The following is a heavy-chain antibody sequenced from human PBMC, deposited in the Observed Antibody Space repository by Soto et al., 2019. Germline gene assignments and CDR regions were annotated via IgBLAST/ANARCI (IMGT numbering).Heavy chain of an antibody. Sequence: GGSLRLSCAASGFTFDDYAMHWVRQAPGKGLEWFSGISWNSGTIGYGDSVKGRFTISRDNAKNSLYLQMNSLRTEDTALCYFARVSGSVYDYWGQGTLFTVSS. CDR3: ARVSGSVYDY. CDR2: ISWNSGTI. V-gene: IGHV3-9*01. D-gene: IGHD6-19*01. J-gene: IGHJ4*02. CDR1: GFTFDDYA.